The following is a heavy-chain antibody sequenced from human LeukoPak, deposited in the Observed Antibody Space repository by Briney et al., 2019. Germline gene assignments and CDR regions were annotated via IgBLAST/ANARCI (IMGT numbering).Heavy chain of an antibody. CDR2: IYSGGST. J-gene: IGHJ6*02. V-gene: IGHV3-66*01. CDR3: ARFPGIANVFYYGMDV. Sequence: GGSLRLSCAASGFIVSNNYINWVRQAPGKGLEWVSVIYSGGSTYYADSVKGRFTISRDSSKNTLYLQMNSLRVEGTAVYYCARFPGIANVFYYGMDVWGQGTTVTVSS. D-gene: IGHD6-13*01. CDR1: GFIVSNNY.